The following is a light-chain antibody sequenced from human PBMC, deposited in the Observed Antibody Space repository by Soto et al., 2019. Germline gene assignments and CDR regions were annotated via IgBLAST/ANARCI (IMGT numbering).Light chain of an antibody. CDR3: HQYGTSTVT. Sequence: IVLTQSPATLSVSAGERATLSWGASQSVSGYLAWYQQKPGQAPRLLIYDASNRAPGIPARFSGNVSGTDVTLTSSRLQPEGCAVYYCHQYGTSTVTFGQGTTV. CDR2: DAS. V-gene: IGKV3-11*01. J-gene: IGKJ1*01. CDR1: QSVSGY.